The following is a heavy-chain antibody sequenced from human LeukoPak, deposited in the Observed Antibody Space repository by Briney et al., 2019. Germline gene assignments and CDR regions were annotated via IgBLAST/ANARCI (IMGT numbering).Heavy chain of an antibody. D-gene: IGHD3-3*01. Sequence: SETLSLTCAVSGDSVSSSHWWSWVRQPPGKGLEWIGEVAHTGSTKFTPSLRSRATISIDWSKNQFSLNLTSVTAADTAVYYCARDTIRASGYHEYNWFDPWGQGTLVTVSS. V-gene: IGHV4-4*02. CDR1: GDSVSSSHW. CDR2: VAHTGST. CDR3: ARDTIRASGYHEYNWFDP. J-gene: IGHJ5*02.